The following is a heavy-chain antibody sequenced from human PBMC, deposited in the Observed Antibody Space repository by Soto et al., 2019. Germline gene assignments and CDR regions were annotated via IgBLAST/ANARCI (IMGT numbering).Heavy chain of an antibody. CDR1: GGSISSYY. J-gene: IGHJ4*02. Sequence: SETLSLTCTVSGGSISSYYWNWIRQSPSRGLEWLGRTYYRSKWYNHSALSLKSRITINPDTSKNQFSLQLNSVTPEDTAVYYCARVGNRGGSLEYWGQGTLVTVSS. CDR2: TYYRSKWYN. V-gene: IGHV6-1*01. D-gene: IGHD1-26*01. CDR3: ARVGNRGGSLEY.